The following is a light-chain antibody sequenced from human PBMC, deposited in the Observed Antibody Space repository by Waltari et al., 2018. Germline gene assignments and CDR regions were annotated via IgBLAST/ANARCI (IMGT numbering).Light chain of an antibody. CDR2: LGS. J-gene: IGKJ3*01. Sequence: VMTQSPLSLPVTPGEPASISCRSSQSLLHSNGYNYLDWYLQKPGQSPQLLIYLGSNRASGVPDRFSGSGSGTDFTLKISRVEAEDVGVYYCVQVLQIPVTFGPGTKVDIK. CDR1: QSLLHSNGYNY. V-gene: IGKV2-28*01. CDR3: VQVLQIPVT.